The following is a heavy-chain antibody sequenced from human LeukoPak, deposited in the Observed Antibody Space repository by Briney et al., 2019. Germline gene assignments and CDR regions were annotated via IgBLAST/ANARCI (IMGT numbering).Heavy chain of an antibody. CDR3: AREGHYYDW. J-gene: IGHJ4*02. D-gene: IGHD3-22*01. V-gene: IGHV3-30-3*01. CDR1: GFTFSSYA. CDR2: ISSDGSNN. Sequence: GGSLRLSCAASGFTFSSYAMHWVRQAPGKGLEWVAVISSDGSNNYYADSVKGRFTISRDNSKNTLYLQVNSLRAEDTAVYYCAREGHYYDWWGQGTLVTVSS.